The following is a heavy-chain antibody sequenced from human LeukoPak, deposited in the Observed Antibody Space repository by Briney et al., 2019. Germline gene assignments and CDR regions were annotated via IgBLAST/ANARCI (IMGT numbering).Heavy chain of an antibody. CDR1: GYTFTGYY. J-gene: IGHJ5*02. V-gene: IGHV1-2*02. Sequence: ASVKVSCKASGYTFTGYYMHWVRQAPGQGLEWMGWINPNSGGTNYAQKFQGRVTMTRDTSISTAYMELSRLRSDDTAVYYCPRDPNSSRWNGFDPWGQGTLVTVSS. CDR3: PRDPNSSRWNGFDP. CDR2: INPNSGGT. D-gene: IGHD6-19*01.